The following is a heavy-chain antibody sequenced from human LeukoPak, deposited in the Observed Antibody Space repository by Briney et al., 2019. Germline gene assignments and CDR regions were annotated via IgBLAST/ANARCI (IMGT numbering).Heavy chain of an antibody. Sequence: GGSLRLSCAASGFTFNSYAMSWVRQAPGKGLEWVSPISGSGGSTYYADSVKGRFTISRDNSKNTLYLQMNSLRADDTAVYYCAKGGTHWPTGYYYMDVWGKGTTVTVSS. J-gene: IGHJ6*03. D-gene: IGHD1-1*01. V-gene: IGHV3-23*01. CDR1: GFTFNSYA. CDR2: ISGSGGST. CDR3: AKGGTHWPTGYYYMDV.